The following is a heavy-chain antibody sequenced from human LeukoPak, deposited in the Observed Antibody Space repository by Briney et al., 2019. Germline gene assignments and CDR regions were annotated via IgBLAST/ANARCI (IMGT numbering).Heavy chain of an antibody. CDR2: ISGGGGST. J-gene: IGHJ3*02. CDR1: GFTFSSYA. D-gene: IGHD3-10*01. CDR3: AKDRYYASGSSYGNAFDI. Sequence: GGSLRLSCAASGFTFSSYAMSWVRQAPGKGQEWVSAISGGGGSTYYADSVKGRFTISRDNSKNTLYLQMNSLRAEDTAVYYCAKDRYYASGSSYGNAFDIWGQGTMVTVSS. V-gene: IGHV3-23*01.